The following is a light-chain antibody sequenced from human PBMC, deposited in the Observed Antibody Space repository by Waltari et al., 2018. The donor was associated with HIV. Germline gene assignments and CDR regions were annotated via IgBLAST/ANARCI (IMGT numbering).Light chain of an antibody. CDR2: DAS. V-gene: IGLV2-14*03. J-gene: IGLJ3*02. CDR3: SSYASGSSIWV. CDR1: SGDIGGYNY. Sequence: QSALTQPASVSGSPGQSITISCTVTSGDIGGYNYVSCYQQHPDKAPKALIYDASRRPAGVSTRFYASKSDNTASLTVSGLQAEDEAEYYCSSYASGSSIWVFGGGTKLTVL.